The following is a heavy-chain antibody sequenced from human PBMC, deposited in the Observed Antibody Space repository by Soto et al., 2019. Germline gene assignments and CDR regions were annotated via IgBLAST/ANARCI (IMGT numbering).Heavy chain of an antibody. D-gene: IGHD2-21*01. V-gene: IGHV1-3*01. J-gene: IGHJ6*02. CDR3: ARGGDRGYYYGMDV. Sequence: FQGRVTIPRDTSASTAYMELSSLRSEDTAVYYCARGGDRGYYYGMDVWGQGTTVTVSS.